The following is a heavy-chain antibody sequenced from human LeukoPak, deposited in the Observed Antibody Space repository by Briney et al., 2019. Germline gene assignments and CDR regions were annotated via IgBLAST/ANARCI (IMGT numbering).Heavy chain of an antibody. CDR2: IYETGNS. J-gene: IGHJ5*02. CDR3: ARRTGWVDP. Sequence: SETLSLTCIVSGGSIARGGYSWTWLRQPPGKGLEWIGGIYETGNSHYNPSLKSRVTISVDFAKNHFSLSLTTVTAADTAVYYCARRTGWVDPWGQGTLVTVSS. V-gene: IGHV4-30-2*01. CDR1: GGSIARGGYS.